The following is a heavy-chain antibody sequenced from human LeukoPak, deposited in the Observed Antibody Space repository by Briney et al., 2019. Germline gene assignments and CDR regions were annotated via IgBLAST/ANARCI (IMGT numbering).Heavy chain of an antibody. V-gene: IGHV3-23*01. CDR1: GFTFSNYA. CDR3: AKDRSDNNTWYAGSH. J-gene: IGHJ4*02. D-gene: IGHD2-8*01. CDR2: ISVSGGST. Sequence: GGSLRLSCAASGFTFSNYAMSWVRQAPGRGLEWVSGISVSGGSTYYADSVKGRFTISRDNSKNSLYLQMNSLRAEDTAVYYCAKDRSDNNTWYAGSHWGQGTLVTVSS.